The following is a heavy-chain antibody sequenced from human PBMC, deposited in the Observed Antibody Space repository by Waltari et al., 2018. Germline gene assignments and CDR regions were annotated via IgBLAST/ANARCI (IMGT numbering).Heavy chain of an antibody. CDR3: ARVRSSGSPDWFDP. Sequence: QLQLQESGPGLVKPSETLSLTCPVSGGSISSSSYYWGWLRQPPGKGLEWIGSIYYSGSTYYNPSLKSRVTISVDTSKNQFSLKLSSVTAADTAVYYCARVRSSGSPDWFDPWGQGTLVTVSS. CDR2: IYYSGST. D-gene: IGHD3-22*01. V-gene: IGHV4-39*01. CDR1: GGSISSSSYY. J-gene: IGHJ5*02.